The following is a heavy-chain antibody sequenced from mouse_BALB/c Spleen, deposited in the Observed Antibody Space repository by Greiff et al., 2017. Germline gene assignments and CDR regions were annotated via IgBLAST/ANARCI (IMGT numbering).Heavy chain of an antibody. V-gene: IGHV5-6-5*01. CDR3: ARRGEGAMDY. CDR1: GFTFSSYA. CDR2: ISSGGST. Sequence: EVMLVESGGGLVKPGGSLKLPCAASGFTFSSYAMSWVRPAPEKRLEWVASISSGGSTYYPDSVKGRFTISRDNARNILYLQMSSLRSEDTAMYYCARRGEGAMDYWGQGTSVTVSS. J-gene: IGHJ4*01.